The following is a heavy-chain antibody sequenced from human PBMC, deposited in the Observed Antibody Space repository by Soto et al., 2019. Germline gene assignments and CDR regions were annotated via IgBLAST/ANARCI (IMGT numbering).Heavy chain of an antibody. CDR2: IYYSGST. Sequence: SETVSLTCSVSGGSTSSADYYWALTRQPPGKGLEWIGTIYYSGSTYSNPSLKSRVAMSIDTSNNQLTLEMRSVTAADTAVYYCASIRYHDISGAMDVRGQGGTVTGSS. V-gene: IGHV4-39*01. D-gene: IGHD3-22*01. CDR1: GGSTSSADYY. J-gene: IGHJ6*02. CDR3: ASIRYHDISGAMDV.